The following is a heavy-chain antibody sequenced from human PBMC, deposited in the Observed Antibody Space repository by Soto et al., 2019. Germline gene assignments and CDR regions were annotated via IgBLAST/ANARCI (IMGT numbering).Heavy chain of an antibody. CDR1: GISLSTSGVG. CDR2: IYWDDDK. Sequence: QITLKESGPTLVKPTQPLTLTCTFSGISLSTSGVGVGWIRQPPGKALEWLALIYWDDDKRYSPSLKSRLSITKDTSKNQVVLTMTNIDPVDTATYYWARGVAATHAFDIWGQGRMVTVSS. J-gene: IGHJ3*02. CDR3: ARGVAATHAFDI. V-gene: IGHV2-5*02. D-gene: IGHD2-15*01.